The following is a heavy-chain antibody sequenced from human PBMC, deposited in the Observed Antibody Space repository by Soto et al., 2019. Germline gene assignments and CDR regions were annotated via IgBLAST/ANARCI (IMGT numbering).Heavy chain of an antibody. J-gene: IGHJ6*02. D-gene: IGHD2-21*02. Sequence: TSETLSLTCTVSGGSISSYYWSWIRQPPGKGLEWIGYIYYSGSTNYNPSLKSRVTISVDTSKNQFSLKLSSVTAADTAVYYCARGADIVVVTATDYYGMDVWGQGTTVTVSS. CDR1: GGSISSYY. CDR3: ARGADIVVVTATDYYGMDV. CDR2: IYYSGST. V-gene: IGHV4-59*01.